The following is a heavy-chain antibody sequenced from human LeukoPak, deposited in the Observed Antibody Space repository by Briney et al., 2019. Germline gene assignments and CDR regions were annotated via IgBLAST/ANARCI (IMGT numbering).Heavy chain of an antibody. J-gene: IGHJ6*02. CDR3: ARDSTGFWSGYASTILRHYYYYGMDV. D-gene: IGHD3-3*01. V-gene: IGHV3-30*04. Sequence: GGSLRLSCAASGFTFSSYAMHWVRQAPGKGLEWVAVISYDGSNKYYADSVKGRFTISRDNSKNTLYLQMNSLRAEDTAVYYCARDSTGFWSGYASTILRHYYYYGMDVWGQGTTVTVSS. CDR2: ISYDGSNK. CDR1: GFTFSSYA.